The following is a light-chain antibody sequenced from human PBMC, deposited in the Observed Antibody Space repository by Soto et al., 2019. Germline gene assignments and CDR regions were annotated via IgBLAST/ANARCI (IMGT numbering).Light chain of an antibody. CDR1: QSVSNNY. CDR3: HQYDNAPFT. V-gene: IGKV3-20*01. CDR2: GAS. J-gene: IGKJ3*01. Sequence: EIVLTQSPGTLSLSPGERATLSCRASQSVSNNYLAWYQQKPGQAPRLFIYGASYRATGIPDRFSGSGSGTDFTLTISRLEPEDFAVYYCHQYDNAPFTFGPGTRVGIK.